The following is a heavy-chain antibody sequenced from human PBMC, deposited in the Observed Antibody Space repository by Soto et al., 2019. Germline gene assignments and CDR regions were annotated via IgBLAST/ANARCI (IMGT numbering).Heavy chain of an antibody. V-gene: IGHV3-66*01. CDR3: ARDKYSSSWYRN. J-gene: IGHJ4*02. Sequence: GGSLRLSCAASGFTVSSNYMSWVRQAPGKGLEWVSVIYSGGSTYYAGSVKGRFTISRDNSKNTLYLQMNSLRAEDTAVYYCARDKYSSSWYRNWGQGTLVTVSS. CDR2: IYSGGST. CDR1: GFTVSSNY. D-gene: IGHD6-13*01.